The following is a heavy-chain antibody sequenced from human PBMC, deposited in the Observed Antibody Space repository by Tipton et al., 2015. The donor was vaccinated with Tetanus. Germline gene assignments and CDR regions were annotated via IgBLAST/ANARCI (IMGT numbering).Heavy chain of an antibody. V-gene: IGHV4-59*01. CDR1: GGSISGYY. CDR2: IYYNGTT. J-gene: IGHJ3*01. CDR3: AGRFPVFGVVIIDAFDL. D-gene: IGHD3-3*01. Sequence: TLSLTCTVSGGSISGYYWTWIRQPPGKGLEWIGYIYYNGTTSYNPSLKSRVTISVDTSKNQFSLKLSSVTAADTAVYYCAGRFPVFGVVIIDAFDLWAQGTMVTVSS.